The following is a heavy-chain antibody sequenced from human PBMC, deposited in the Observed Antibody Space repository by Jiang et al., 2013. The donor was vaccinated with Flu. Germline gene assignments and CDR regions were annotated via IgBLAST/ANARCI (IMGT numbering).Heavy chain of an antibody. CDR1: GYTFTSYG. CDR2: ISAYNGNT. CDR3: ACFPSMIVVADDAFDI. V-gene: IGHV1-18*01. J-gene: IGHJ3*02. D-gene: IGHD3-22*01. Sequence: SGAEVKKPGASVKVSCKASGYTFTSYGISWVRQAPGQGLEWMGWISAYNGNTNYAQKLQGRVTMTTDTSTSTAYMELRSLRSDDTAVYYCACFPSMIVVADDAFDIWGQGTMVTVSS.